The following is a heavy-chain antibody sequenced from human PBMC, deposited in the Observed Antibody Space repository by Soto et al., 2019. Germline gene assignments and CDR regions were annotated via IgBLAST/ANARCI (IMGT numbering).Heavy chain of an antibody. CDR1: GYTFTSLY. CDR3: TTLRLDP. D-gene: IGHD3-9*01. Sequence: QVQLVQSGSEVRKPGASVKVSCQASGYTFTSLYMNWVRQAPGQGLEWMGWVNPNTGLTKYAQKFQGRVIMTRDTSINTAYMELSGLTSDDTAGYYCTTLRLDPWGQGTLVTVSS. V-gene: IGHV1-2*02. J-gene: IGHJ5*02. CDR2: VNPNTGLT.